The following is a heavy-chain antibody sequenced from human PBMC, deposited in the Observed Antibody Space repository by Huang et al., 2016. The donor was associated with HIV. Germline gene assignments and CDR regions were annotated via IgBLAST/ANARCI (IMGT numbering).Heavy chain of an antibody. J-gene: IGHJ4*02. D-gene: IGHD3-10*01. CDR2: IYYSGMT. CDR1: GGSIRRDNYY. Sequence: QLQLQESGPGLVKPSATLSLTCTVSGGSIRRDNYYWGWIRQPPGKVLEWIGCIYYSGMTYDNPARRRGVPVTVETAKNHLYLRKRSVTAADTAVYYCARLPGSITMIRGVITDPYWGQGTLVTVSS. V-gene: IGHV4-39*02. CDR3: ARLPGSITMIRGVITDPY.